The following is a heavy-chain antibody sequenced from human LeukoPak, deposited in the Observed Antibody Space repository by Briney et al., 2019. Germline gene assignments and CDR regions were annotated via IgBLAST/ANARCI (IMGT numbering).Heavy chain of an antibody. V-gene: IGHV4-34*01. CDR1: GGSFSTYY. CDR2: INHSGST. Sequence: SETLSLTCAVYGGSFSTYYWSWVRQPPGKGLEWIGEINHSGSTNYNPSLKSRVTISVDTSKNQFSLKLSSVTAADTAVYYCARGGFYCGGDCYVDYWGQGTLVTVSS. D-gene: IGHD2-21*02. CDR3: ARGGFYCGGDCYVDY. J-gene: IGHJ4*02.